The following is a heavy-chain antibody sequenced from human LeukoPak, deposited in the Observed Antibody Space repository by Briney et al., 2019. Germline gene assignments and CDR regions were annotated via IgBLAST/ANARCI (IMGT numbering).Heavy chain of an antibody. D-gene: IGHD2-2*01. CDR3: ASGGSSARYGDLLYFDY. CDR1: GYTFTGYY. V-gene: IGHV1-2*02. J-gene: IGHJ4*02. CDR2: INPNSGAT. Sequence: GASVKVSCKAIGYTFTGYYIHLLRQAPGQGPEWMGWINPNSGATHSPQKFQGRVTMTRDTSISTAYLELTRLTSGDTAVYYCASGGSSARYGDLLYFDYWGQGTLVTVSS.